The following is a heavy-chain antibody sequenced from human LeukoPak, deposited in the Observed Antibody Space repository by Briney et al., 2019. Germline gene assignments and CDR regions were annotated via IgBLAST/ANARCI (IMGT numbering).Heavy chain of an antibody. CDR2: IDTAGNT. J-gene: IGHJ3*02. CDR1: GFTFSSYD. V-gene: IGHV3-13*04. D-gene: IGHD3-16*01. Sequence: GGSLRLSCAASGFTFSSYDMHWVRQATGKGLEWVSAIDTAGNTFNPGSVRGRFTISRENAKNSLYLQMNNVRAGDTAVYYCARTSKVTSVMDIWGQGTMVTVSS. CDR3: ARTSKVTSVMDI.